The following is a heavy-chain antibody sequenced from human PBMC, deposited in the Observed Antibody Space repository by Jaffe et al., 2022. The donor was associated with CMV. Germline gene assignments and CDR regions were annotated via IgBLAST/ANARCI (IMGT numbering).Heavy chain of an antibody. CDR1: GYTFTSYY. CDR2: INPSGGST. J-gene: IGHJ4*02. D-gene: IGHD3-3*02. CDR3: ARDAEGISDTIVESWAYFDY. V-gene: IGHV1-46*01. Sequence: QVQLVQSGAEVKKPGASVKVSCKASGYTFTSYYMHWVRQAPGQGLEWMGIINPSGGSTSYAQKFQGRVTMTRDTSTSTVYMELSSLRSEDTAVYYCARDAEGISDTIVESWAYFDYWGQGTLVTVSS.